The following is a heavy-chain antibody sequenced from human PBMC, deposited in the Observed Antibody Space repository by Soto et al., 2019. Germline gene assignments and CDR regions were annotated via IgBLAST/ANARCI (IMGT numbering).Heavy chain of an antibody. D-gene: IGHD6-19*01. CDR3: ARAKRSGWYWFDP. CDR2: IYYSGST. V-gene: IGHV4-59*01. J-gene: IGHJ5*02. CDR1: GGSISSYY. Sequence: SETLSLTCTVSGGSISSYYWSWIRQPPGKGLEWIGYIYYSGSTNYNPSLKSRVTISVDTSKNQFSLKLSSVTAADTAVYYCARAKRSGWYWFDPWGQGTLVTVSS.